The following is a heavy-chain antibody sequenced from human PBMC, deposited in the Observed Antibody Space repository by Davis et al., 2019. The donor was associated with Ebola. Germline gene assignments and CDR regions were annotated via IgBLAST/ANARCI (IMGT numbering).Heavy chain of an antibody. J-gene: IGHJ3*01. CDR2: ISSTSKYI. Sequence: PGGSLRLSCAASGFNFYTYSMNWVRQAPGKGLESVAFISSTSKYIYYADSVRCRFTISRDNAKTSVYLQMNNLRVDDTAVYYCARLLLPGRDYDNSAEDAFDLWGQGTMVTVSS. CDR1: GFNFYTYS. V-gene: IGHV3-21*01. D-gene: IGHD3-22*01. CDR3: ARLLLPGRDYDNSAEDAFDL.